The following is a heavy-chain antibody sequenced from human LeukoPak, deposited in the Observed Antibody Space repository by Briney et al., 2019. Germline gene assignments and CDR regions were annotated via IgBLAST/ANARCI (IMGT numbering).Heavy chain of an antibody. CDR3: ARQTNRGAGNFAS. CDR2: ISYSDST. D-gene: IGHD1-1*01. CDR1: GGSVRSSTYY. V-gene: IGHV4-39*01. Sequence: SETLSLTCSVSGGSVRSSTYYWGWIRQAPGKGLEWVGTISYSDSTNYNPSLKSRVTMSVDMSKNQLSLNLNSVTAADTAVYYCARQTNRGAGNFASWGQGTLVTVSS. J-gene: IGHJ4*02.